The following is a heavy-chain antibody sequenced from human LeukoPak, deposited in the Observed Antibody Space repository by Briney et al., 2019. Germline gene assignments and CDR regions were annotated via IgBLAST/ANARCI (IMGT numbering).Heavy chain of an antibody. CDR1: GGSISSINHH. D-gene: IGHD4-23*01. CDR3: VRHDGRSGGTMGAFDS. J-gene: IGHJ5*01. V-gene: IGHV4-39*01. Sequence: SETLSLTCTVSGGSISSINHHWGWVRQSPGKDLEWIGSIYNGRTTFSNPSLNSRVTISIVTSKNQFSLQLNSVTAADTAVYYCVRHDGRSGGTMGAFDSWGQGSLITVSS. CDR2: IYNGRTT.